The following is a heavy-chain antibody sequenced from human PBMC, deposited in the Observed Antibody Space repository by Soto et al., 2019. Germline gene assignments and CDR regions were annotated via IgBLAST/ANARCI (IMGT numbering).Heavy chain of an antibody. CDR1: GGSISSYY. CDR3: ARVRYIDWLLEWFDP. CDR2: IYYSGST. D-gene: IGHD3-9*01. V-gene: IGHV4-59*12. J-gene: IGHJ5*02. Sequence: SETLSLTCTVSGGSISSYYWSWIRQPPGKGLEWIGYIYYSGSTNYNPSLKSRVTISVDTSKNQFSLKLSSVTAADTAVYYCARVRYIDWLLEWFDPWGQGTLVTVSS.